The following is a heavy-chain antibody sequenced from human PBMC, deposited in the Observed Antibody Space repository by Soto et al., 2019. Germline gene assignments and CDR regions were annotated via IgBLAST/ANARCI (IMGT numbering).Heavy chain of an antibody. D-gene: IGHD2-15*01. CDR3: ARTLGCSGGSCYRDQFWYFDL. J-gene: IGHJ2*01. Sequence: ESGGGLVQPGGSLRLSCAASGFTVSSNYMSWVRQAPGKGLEWVSVIYSGGSTYYADSVKGRFTISRDNSKNTLYLQMNSLRAEDTAVYYCARTLGCSGGSCYRDQFWYFDLWGRGTLVTVSS. CDR1: GFTVSSNY. CDR2: IYSGGST. V-gene: IGHV3-66*01.